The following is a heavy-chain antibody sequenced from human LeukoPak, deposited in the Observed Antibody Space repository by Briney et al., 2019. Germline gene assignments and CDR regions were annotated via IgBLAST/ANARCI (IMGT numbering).Heavy chain of an antibody. CDR3: ARALDCSGGSCYGDY. J-gene: IGHJ4*02. V-gene: IGHV3-48*04. CDR2: ISSSSSTI. D-gene: IGHD2-15*01. Sequence: PGGSLRLSCAASGFTFSSYSMNWVRQAPGKGLEWVSYISSSSSTIYYADFVKGRFTISRDNAKNSLYLQMNSLRAEDTAVYYCARALDCSGGSCYGDYWGQGTLVTVSS. CDR1: GFTFSSYS.